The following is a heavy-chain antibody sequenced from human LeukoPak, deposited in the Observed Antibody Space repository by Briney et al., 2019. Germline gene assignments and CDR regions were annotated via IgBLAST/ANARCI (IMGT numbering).Heavy chain of an antibody. V-gene: IGHV3-7*01. CDR1: GFTFSTYW. CDR3: ARDSAGNDY. D-gene: IGHD6-13*01. J-gene: IGHJ4*02. CDR2: IKQDGSEK. Sequence: PGGSLRLSCAASGFTFSTYWISWVRQAPGKGLEWVANIKQDGSEKYYVDSVKGRFTISRDNAKNLLYLQMNSLRAEDTAMYYCARDSAGNDYWGQGTLVTVSS.